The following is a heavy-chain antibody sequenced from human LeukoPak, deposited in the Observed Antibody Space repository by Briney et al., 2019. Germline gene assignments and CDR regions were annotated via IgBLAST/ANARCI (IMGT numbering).Heavy chain of an antibody. CDR3: AKIAAAGTGY. J-gene: IGHJ4*02. CDR1: GYTFSGYY. Sequence: ASVTVSCTASGYTFSGYYRNWVRQAPGQGLEWMGWINPNSGSTTYAEKFQGRGTMTRDTAISTAYMELSRLRSDDSAVYYCAKIAAAGTGYWGQGTLVTVSS. V-gene: IGHV1-2*02. CDR2: INPNSGST. D-gene: IGHD6-13*01.